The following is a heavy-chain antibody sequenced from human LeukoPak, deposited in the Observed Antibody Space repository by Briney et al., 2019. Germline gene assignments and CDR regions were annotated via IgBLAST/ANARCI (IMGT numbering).Heavy chain of an antibody. D-gene: IGHD3-3*01. CDR2: INPNSGGT. CDR1: GYIFTGYY. V-gene: IGHV1-2*02. Sequence: ASVKVSCKASGYIFTGYYMHWVRQAPGQGLEWMGWINPNSGGTNYAQKFQGRVTMTRDTSISTAYMELSRLRSDDTAVYYCARDTTNYDFWSGYTHYFDYWGQGTLVTVSS. CDR3: ARDTTNYDFWSGYTHYFDY. J-gene: IGHJ4*02.